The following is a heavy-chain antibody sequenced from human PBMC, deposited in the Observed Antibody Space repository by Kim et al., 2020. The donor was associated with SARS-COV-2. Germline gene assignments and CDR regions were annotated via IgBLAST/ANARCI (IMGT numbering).Heavy chain of an antibody. J-gene: IGHJ6*02. CDR1: GYTFTSYA. Sequence: ASVKVSCKASGYTFTSYAMHWVRQAPGQRLEWMGWINAGNGNTKYSQKFQGRVTITRDTSASTAYMELSSLRSEDTAVYYCARDSVEGGYYYYGMDVWGQGTTVTVSS. V-gene: IGHV1-3*01. CDR2: INAGNGNT. D-gene: IGHD2-15*01. CDR3: ARDSVEGGYYYYGMDV.